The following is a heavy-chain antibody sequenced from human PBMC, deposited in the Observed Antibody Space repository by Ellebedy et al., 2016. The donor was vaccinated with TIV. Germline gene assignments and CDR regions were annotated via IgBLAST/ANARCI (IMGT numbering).Heavy chain of an antibody. J-gene: IGHJ4*02. V-gene: IGHV3-23*01. D-gene: IGHD3-10*01. CDR3: AKDRFGELYRIGDY. CDR1: GFTFSSYA. Sequence: GESLKISXAASGFTFSSYAMSWVRQAPGKGLEWVSAFSGSGGSTYYADSVKGRFTISRDNSKNTLYLEMNSLRAEDTAVYYCAKDRFGELYRIGDYWGQGTLDTVSS. CDR2: FSGSGGST.